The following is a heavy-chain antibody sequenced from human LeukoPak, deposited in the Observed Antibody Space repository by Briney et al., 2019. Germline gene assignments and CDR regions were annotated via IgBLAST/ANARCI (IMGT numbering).Heavy chain of an antibody. CDR3: ARATGIAAAGTGSAFDI. J-gene: IGHJ3*02. CDR2: IYYSGST. D-gene: IGHD6-13*01. V-gene: IGHV4-59*12. CDR1: GVSISSYY. Sequence: SETLSLTCTVSGVSISSYYWSWIRQPPGKGLEWIGSIYYSGSTYYNPSLKSRVTISVDTSKNQFSLKLSSVTAADTAVYYCARATGIAAAGTGSAFDIWGQGTMVTVSS.